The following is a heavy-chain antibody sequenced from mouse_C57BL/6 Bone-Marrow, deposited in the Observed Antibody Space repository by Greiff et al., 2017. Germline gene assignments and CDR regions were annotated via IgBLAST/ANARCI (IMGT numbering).Heavy chain of an antibody. CDR2: IYPGSGNT. Sequence: VQLVESGPELVKPGASVKISCKASGYTFTDYYINWVKQRPGQGLEWIGWIYPGSGNTKYNEKFKGKATLTVDTSSSTAYMQLSSLTSEDSAVYFCARAEYDYDGGWYFDVWGTGTTVTVSS. J-gene: IGHJ1*03. CDR3: ARAEYDYDGGWYFDV. V-gene: IGHV1-84*01. CDR1: GYTFTDYY. D-gene: IGHD2-4*01.